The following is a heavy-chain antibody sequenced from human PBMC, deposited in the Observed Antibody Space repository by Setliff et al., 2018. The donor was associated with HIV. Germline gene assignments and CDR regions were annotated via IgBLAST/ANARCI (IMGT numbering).Heavy chain of an antibody. CDR2: IYYSGNT. J-gene: IGHJ1*01. Sequence: SETLSLTCTVSGGSIKSSSYYWGWIRQTPGKGLEWIGSIYYSGNTYYNPSHKSRVTISTATSRNQFSLRLSTVAAADPAIYYCARVPTSSWYVTTQRTKEYFHHWGQGTLVTVSS. CDR1: GGSIKSSSYY. CDR3: ARVPTSSWYVTTQRTKEYFHH. V-gene: IGHV4-39*07. D-gene: IGHD6-13*01.